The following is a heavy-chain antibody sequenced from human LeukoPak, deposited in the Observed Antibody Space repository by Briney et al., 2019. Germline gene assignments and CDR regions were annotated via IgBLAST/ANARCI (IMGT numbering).Heavy chain of an antibody. Sequence: KASETLSLTCAVSGGSISSGGYYWSWIRQPPGQGLEWIGYIYHSGSTYYNPSLKSRVTISVDRSKNQFSLKLSSVTAADTAVYYCARGSREHAFDIWGQGTMVTVSS. V-gene: IGHV4-30-2*01. CDR2: IYHSGST. CDR3: ARGSREHAFDI. CDR1: GGSISSGGYY. J-gene: IGHJ3*02. D-gene: IGHD1-26*01.